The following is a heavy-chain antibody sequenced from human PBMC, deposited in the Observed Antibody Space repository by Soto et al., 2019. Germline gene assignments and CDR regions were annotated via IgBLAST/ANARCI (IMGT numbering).Heavy chain of an antibody. J-gene: IGHJ4*02. D-gene: IGHD6-6*01. CDR1: GYTFTSSD. Sequence: ASVKVSCKASGYTFTSSDLSWVRQAPGQGLEWMGWISAYNGNTNYAQKLQGRVTMTTDTSTSTAYMELRSLRSDDTAVYYCAIVMYRSSSRIIDYWGQGPLVTVFS. V-gene: IGHV1-18*01. CDR2: ISAYNGNT. CDR3: AIVMYRSSSRIIDY.